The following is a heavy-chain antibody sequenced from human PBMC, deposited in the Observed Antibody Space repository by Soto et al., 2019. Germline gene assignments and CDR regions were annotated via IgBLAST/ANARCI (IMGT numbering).Heavy chain of an antibody. J-gene: IGHJ5*02. CDR1: EFTFSTYS. D-gene: IGHD2-2*01. V-gene: IGHV3-30*14. Sequence: QVQLVESGGGVVQPGRSLRLCCAASEFTFSTYSLHWLRQAPGKGLEWVAVISNDGSNKYYADSVKGRFTISRDTSKNTLCLQMNNLRTEDTAVYYCARDNTYQPWDYNWFDPWGQGTLVIVSS. CDR3: ARDNTYQPWDYNWFDP. CDR2: ISNDGSNK.